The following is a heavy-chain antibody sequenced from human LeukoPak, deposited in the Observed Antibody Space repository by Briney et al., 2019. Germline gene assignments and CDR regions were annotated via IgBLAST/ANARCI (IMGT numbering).Heavy chain of an antibody. D-gene: IGHD1-26*01. V-gene: IGHV4-59*08. Sequence: PSETRSLTCTVSGGSISSYYWSWIRQPPGKGLEWIGNNYYSGSTNYNPSLKSRVTISVDTSKNQFSLKLSSVTAADTAVYYCAELVGATGWRWFDPWGQGTLVTVSS. CDR1: GGSISSYY. CDR2: NYYSGST. CDR3: AELVGATGWRWFDP. J-gene: IGHJ5*02.